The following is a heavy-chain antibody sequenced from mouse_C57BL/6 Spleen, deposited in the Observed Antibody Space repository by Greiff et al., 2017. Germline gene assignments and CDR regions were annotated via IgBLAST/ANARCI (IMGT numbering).Heavy chain of an antibody. V-gene: IGHV1-85*01. D-gene: IGHD2-4*01. CDR3: ARKVYYDYDY. CDR1: GYTFTSYD. J-gene: IGHJ2*01. Sequence: QVQLQQSGPELVKPGASVKLSCKASGYTFTSYDINWVKQRPGQGLEWIGWIYPRAGSTKYNEKFKGKATLTVDTSSSTADMELHSLTSEDSAVYFCARKVYYDYDYWGQGTTLTVSS. CDR2: IYPRAGST.